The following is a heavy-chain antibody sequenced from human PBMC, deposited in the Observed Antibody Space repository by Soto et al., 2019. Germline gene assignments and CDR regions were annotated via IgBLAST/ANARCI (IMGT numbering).Heavy chain of an antibody. J-gene: IGHJ4*02. CDR2: MNPNNGNA. CDR3: ARRKERSGPYYLDL. Sequence: ASVKVSCKASGYTFSTNDFACVLQSTGQGLEWMGCMNPNNGNAGFAQQFRGRVTMTRNTSITTAYMELSSLRTDDTAVYYCARRKERSGPYYLDLWGQGTLVTVSS. V-gene: IGHV1-8*01. CDR1: GYTFSTND.